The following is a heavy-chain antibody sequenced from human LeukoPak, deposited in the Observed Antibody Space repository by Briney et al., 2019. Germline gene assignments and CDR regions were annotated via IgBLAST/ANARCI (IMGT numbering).Heavy chain of an antibody. CDR3: ARQFPGSINFDGMDV. CDR2: IGATGGTT. CDR1: GFTFNSYS. D-gene: IGHD2-2*01. Sequence: GGSLRLSCAGSGFTFNSYSMTWVRQAPGEGVEWVSVIGATGGTTYYADSVKGRFTISRDNSKSTLYLQMNSLRAEDTALYYCARQFPGSINFDGMDVWGQGTTVTVSS. J-gene: IGHJ6*02. V-gene: IGHV3-23*01.